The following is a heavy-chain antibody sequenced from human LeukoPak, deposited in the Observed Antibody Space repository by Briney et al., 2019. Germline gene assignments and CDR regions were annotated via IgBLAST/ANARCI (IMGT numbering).Heavy chain of an antibody. Sequence: PGGSLRLSCAASGFTFSNYWMSWVRQAPGKGLEWVANIKQDGSEKYYVDSVKGRFTISRDNSKNTLYLQMNSLRAEDTAVYYCANLPFSGFDYWGQGTLVTVSS. CDR1: GFTFSNYW. CDR2: IKQDGSEK. J-gene: IGHJ4*02. V-gene: IGHV3-7*01. CDR3: ANLPFSGFDY. D-gene: IGHD6-25*01.